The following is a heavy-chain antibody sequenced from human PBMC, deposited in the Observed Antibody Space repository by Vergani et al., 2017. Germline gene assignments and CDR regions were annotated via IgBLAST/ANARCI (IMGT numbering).Heavy chain of an antibody. CDR3: ARETLSDYGVFWRVPFDY. J-gene: IGHJ4*02. CDR2: IIPIFGTA. V-gene: IGHV1-69*01. D-gene: IGHD4-17*01. CDR1: GGTFSSYA. Sequence: QVQLVQSGAEVKKPGSSVKVSCKASGGTFSSYAISWVRQAPGQGLEWMGGIIPIFGTANYAQKFQGRVTITADESTSTAYMELSSLRSEDTAVYYCARETLSDYGVFWRVPFDYWGQGTLVTVSS.